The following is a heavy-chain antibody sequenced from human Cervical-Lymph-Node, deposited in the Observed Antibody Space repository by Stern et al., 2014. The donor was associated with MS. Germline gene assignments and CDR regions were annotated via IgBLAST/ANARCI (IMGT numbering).Heavy chain of an antibody. CDR1: GYTFTNYD. J-gene: IGHJ4*02. CDR3: ARSPSHVDTGMIIDK. CDR2: INPDTGNT. V-gene: IGHV1-8*01. Sequence: VHLVESGAEVKKPGASVKVSCKASGYTFTNYDINWVRQATGQGLEWMGWINPDTGNTDYAQKFQGRVTMTRDTYLSTAYMQLVSLTPDDAAVYFCARSPSHVDTGMIIDKWGQGTQVTVSA. D-gene: IGHD5-18*01.